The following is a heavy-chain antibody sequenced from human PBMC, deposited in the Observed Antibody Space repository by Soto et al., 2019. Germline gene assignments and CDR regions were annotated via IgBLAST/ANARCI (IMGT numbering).Heavy chain of an antibody. V-gene: IGHV1-69*01. CDR2: IIPVFGRV. CDR3: ANSRGGTFLGYHGMDI. D-gene: IGHD3-16*01. CDR1: GGTFSSRA. Sequence: GGTFSSRAISWVRQAPGQGLEWMGGIIPVFGRVNYAEKFQDRVTITADESTGTVYMELSSLRSEDTALYYCANSRGGTFLGYHGMDIWGQGTTVSVSS. J-gene: IGHJ6*02.